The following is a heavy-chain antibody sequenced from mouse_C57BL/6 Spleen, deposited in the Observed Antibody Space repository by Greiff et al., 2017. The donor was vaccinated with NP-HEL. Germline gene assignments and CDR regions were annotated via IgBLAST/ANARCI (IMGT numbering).Heavy chain of an antibody. CDR2: ISDGGSYT. D-gene: IGHD1-1*01. J-gene: IGHJ4*01. CDR1: GFTFSSYA. V-gene: IGHV5-4*01. Sequence: EVKVVESGGGLVKPGGSLKLSCAASGFTFSSYAMSWVRQTPEKRLEWVATISDGGSYTYYPDNVKGRFTISRDNAKNNLYLQMSHLKSEDTAMYYCARELHAMDYWGQGTSVTVSS. CDR3: ARELHAMDY.